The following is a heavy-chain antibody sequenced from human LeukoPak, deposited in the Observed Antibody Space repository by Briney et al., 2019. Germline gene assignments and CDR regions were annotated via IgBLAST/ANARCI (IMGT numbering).Heavy chain of an antibody. CDR1: GGTFSSYA. J-gene: IGHJ5*02. Sequence: ASVKVSCKASGGTFSSYAISWVRQAPGQGLEWMGGIIPIFGTANYAQKFQGRVTITADESTSRAYMELSSLRSEDTAVYYCARRNYYDSSGFWFDPWGQGTLVTVSS. V-gene: IGHV1-69*13. D-gene: IGHD3-22*01. CDR2: IIPIFGTA. CDR3: ARRNYYDSSGFWFDP.